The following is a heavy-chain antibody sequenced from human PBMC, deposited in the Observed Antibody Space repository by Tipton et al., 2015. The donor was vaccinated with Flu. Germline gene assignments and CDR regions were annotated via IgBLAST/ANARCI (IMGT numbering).Heavy chain of an antibody. CDR1: GFTFDDYA. CDR3: AKDGYRDYHHYYGMDV. Sequence: SLRLSCAASGFTFDDYAMHWVRQAPGKGLEWVSGITWNSGSMGYADSVKGRFTISRDNAKNSLYLQMNSLRPEDTAFYYCAKDGYRDYHHYYGMDVWGQGTTVTVS. V-gene: IGHV3-9*01. CDR2: ITWNSGSM. D-gene: IGHD4-17*01. J-gene: IGHJ6*02.